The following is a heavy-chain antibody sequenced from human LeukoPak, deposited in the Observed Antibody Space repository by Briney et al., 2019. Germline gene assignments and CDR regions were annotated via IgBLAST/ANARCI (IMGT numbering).Heavy chain of an antibody. CDR2: ISTYSEKP. Sequence: ASVKVSCKASGYNFLSYGISWVRQAPGKGLEWMGWISTYSEKPKYSLKLQGRVTVTTDTSTATVSMELRSLTSDDTALYYCARTSVAAHDKIGFVDYWGQGTLVTVSS. J-gene: IGHJ4*02. V-gene: IGHV1-18*01. CDR1: GYNFLSYG. CDR3: ARTSVAAHDKIGFVDY. D-gene: IGHD3-22*01.